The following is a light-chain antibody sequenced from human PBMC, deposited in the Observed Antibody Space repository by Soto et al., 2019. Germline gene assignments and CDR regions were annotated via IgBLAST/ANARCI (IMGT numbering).Light chain of an antibody. CDR3: LQYYSHPFT. Sequence: IVMTQSPDSLAVSLGDSATINCSSSQIFLYSSNNRNYLSSYQQKPGQPPKVLIYWASTRESGVPDRFSGSGSGTDFTLPISSLQAEDVGAYYCLQYYSHPFTFGGGTKVDIK. J-gene: IGKJ4*01. CDR2: WAS. CDR1: QIFLYSSNNRNY. V-gene: IGKV4-1*01.